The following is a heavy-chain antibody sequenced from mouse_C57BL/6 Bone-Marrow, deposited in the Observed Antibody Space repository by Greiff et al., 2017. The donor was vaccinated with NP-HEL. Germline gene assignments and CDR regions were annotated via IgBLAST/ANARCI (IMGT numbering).Heavy chain of an antibody. Sequence: EVQRVESGGGLVKPGGSLKLSCAASGFTFSSYTMSWVRQTPEKRLEWVATISGGGGNTYYPDSVKGRFTNSRDNAKNTLYLQMSSLRSEDTALYYCARGITTVVATSRYFDVWGTGTTVTVSS. D-gene: IGHD1-1*01. CDR2: ISGGGGNT. V-gene: IGHV5-9*01. J-gene: IGHJ1*03. CDR1: GFTFSSYT. CDR3: ARGITTVVATSRYFDV.